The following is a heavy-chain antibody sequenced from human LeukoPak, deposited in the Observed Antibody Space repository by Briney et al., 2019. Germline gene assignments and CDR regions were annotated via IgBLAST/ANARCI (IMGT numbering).Heavy chain of an antibody. CDR3: AKGPWWSISEPGDFDS. Sequence: PGGSLRLSCAASGFTFSSYDMHWVRQAPGKGLEWVSGISWNSGSIGYADSVKGRFTISRDNAKNSLYLQMNSLRGDDTAFYYCAKGPWWSISEPGDFDSWGQGTLVTVSS. J-gene: IGHJ4*02. CDR1: GFTFSSYD. D-gene: IGHD2-8*02. V-gene: IGHV3-9*01. CDR2: ISWNSGSI.